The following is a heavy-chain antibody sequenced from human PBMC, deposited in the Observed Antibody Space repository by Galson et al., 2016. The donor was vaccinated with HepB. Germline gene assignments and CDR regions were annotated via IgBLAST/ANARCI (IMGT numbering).Heavy chain of an antibody. CDR2: INPDGPST. CDR3: TKRLSHGMDV. Sequence: SLRLSCAASGFTFTYYWLDWVRQAPGEGLVWVSTINPDGPSTKYADSVKGRFTMSRDNAKNTLHLQMDSLRVDDTAVYYCTKRLSHGMDVWGQGTTVTVSS. J-gene: IGHJ6*02. CDR1: GFTFTYYW. D-gene: IGHD5-24*01. V-gene: IGHV3-74*03.